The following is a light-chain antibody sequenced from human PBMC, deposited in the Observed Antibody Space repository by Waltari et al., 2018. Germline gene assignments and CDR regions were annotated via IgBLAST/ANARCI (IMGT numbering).Light chain of an antibody. J-gene: IGLJ3*02. V-gene: IGLV2-8*01. CDR3: SSYAGSNSWV. Sequence: QSALTQPPSASGSLGQSVTISCTGTSSAVGGYNYVSWYQQHPGKAPKLMIYEVNKRPSGVPDRFSGPKSGNTASLTVSGLQAEDEADYYCSSYAGSNSWVFGGGTKLTVL. CDR2: EVN. CDR1: SSAVGGYNY.